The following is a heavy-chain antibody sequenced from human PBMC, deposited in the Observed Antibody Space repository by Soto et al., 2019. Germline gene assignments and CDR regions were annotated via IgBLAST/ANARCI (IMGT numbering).Heavy chain of an antibody. J-gene: IGHJ6*02. CDR3: ARVVVAATSDKNYYYYYGMDV. D-gene: IGHD2-15*01. CDR1: GFSLSTSGVG. CDR2: IYWNDDK. Sequence: VSGPTLVNPTQTLTLTCTFSGFSLSTSGVGVGWIRQPPGKALEWLALIYWNDDKRYSTSLKTRLTISKDTSKNQVVLTMTNMDPVDTATYYCARVVVAATSDKNYYYYYGMDVWGQGTTVTVSS. V-gene: IGHV2-5*01.